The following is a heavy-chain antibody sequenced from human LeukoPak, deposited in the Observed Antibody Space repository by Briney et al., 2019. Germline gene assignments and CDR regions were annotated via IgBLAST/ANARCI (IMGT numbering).Heavy chain of an antibody. D-gene: IGHD2-2*02. CDR1: GGSFSGYY. CDR2: INHSGST. Sequence: SETLSLXCAVYGGSFSGYYWSWIRQPPGKGLEWIGEINHSGSTNYNPSLKSRVTISVDTSKNQFSLKLSSVTAADTAVYYCATVVVPAAISVSMDVWGKGTTVIVSS. CDR3: ATVVVPAAISVSMDV. V-gene: IGHV4-34*01. J-gene: IGHJ6*03.